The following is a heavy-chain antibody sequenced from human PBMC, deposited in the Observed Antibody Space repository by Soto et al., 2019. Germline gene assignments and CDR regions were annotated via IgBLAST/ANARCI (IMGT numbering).Heavy chain of an antibody. CDR2: VDPDNVHT. D-gene: IGHD6-13*01. Sequence: QVQLVQSGPEVKKPGASVKVSCKASGYGFSNYVVTWDRQAPGQGLEWVGRVDPDNVHTKYAQRFQGRVTMTTDTATNTAYMELRSLRSDDTAVYYCARGAAAGYSYFYYMDVLGKGTTVTVSS. CDR1: GYGFSNYV. V-gene: IGHV1-18*01. J-gene: IGHJ6*03. CDR3: ARGAAAGYSYFYYMDV.